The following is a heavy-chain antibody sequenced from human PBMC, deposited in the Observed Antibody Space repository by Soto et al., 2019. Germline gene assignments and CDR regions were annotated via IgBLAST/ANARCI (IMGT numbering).Heavy chain of an antibody. D-gene: IGHD1-26*01. CDR3: ARSVRGSPYYYYYGMDV. V-gene: IGHV5-51*01. J-gene: IGHJ6*02. Sequence: PGESLKISCKGSGYSFTSYWIGWVRQMPGKGLEWMGIIYPGDSDTRYSPSFQGQVTISADKSISTAYLQWSSLKASDTAMYYCARSVRGSPYYYYYGMDVWGQGTTVTVSS. CDR2: IYPGDSDT. CDR1: GYSFTSYW.